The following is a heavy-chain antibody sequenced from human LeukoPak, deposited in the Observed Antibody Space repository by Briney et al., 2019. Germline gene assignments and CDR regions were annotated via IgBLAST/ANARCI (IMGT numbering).Heavy chain of an antibody. D-gene: IGHD3-3*01. CDR1: GGSFSGYY. Sequence: KPSETLSLTCAVYGGSFSGYYWSWIRQPAGKGLEWIGRIYTSGSTNYNPPLKSRVTMSVDTSKNQFSLKLSSVTAADTAVYYCAREATYYDFWSGYKNWFDPWGQGTLVTVSS. CDR2: IYTSGST. CDR3: AREATYYDFWSGYKNWFDP. J-gene: IGHJ5*02. V-gene: IGHV4-4*07.